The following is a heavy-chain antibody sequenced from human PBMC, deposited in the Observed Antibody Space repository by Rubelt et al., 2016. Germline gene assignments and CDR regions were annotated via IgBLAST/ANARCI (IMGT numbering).Heavy chain of an antibody. Sequence: QVQLPESGPGLMNTSENLSLPCTFSGGSINTYVWCWILQSPGTGLEWLVYVHYLSCTTYNPSLRSRATLSAETTTNQFSLKLSSVTAADTAVYYCAGGMTTFFGTPRQSEDYWGQGTLVTVSS. V-gene: IGHV4-59*12. J-gene: IGHJ4*02. CDR3: AGGMTTFFGTPRQSEDY. CDR2: VHYLSCT. D-gene: IGHD3-16*01. CDR1: GGSINTYV.